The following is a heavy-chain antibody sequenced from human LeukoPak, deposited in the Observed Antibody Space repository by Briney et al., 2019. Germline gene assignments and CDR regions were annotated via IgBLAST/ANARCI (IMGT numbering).Heavy chain of an antibody. CDR2: VSYDGSNK. Sequence: PGGSLRPSCAASGFTFSSYAMHWVRQAPGYGLEWLAVVSYDGSNKYYADYVKGRFTISRDNSKNTLYLQMNSLRAEDTAVFYCARDLGNGRDYWGQGTLVTVSS. CDR1: GFTFSSYA. J-gene: IGHJ4*02. CDR3: ARDLGNGRDY. D-gene: IGHD2-8*01. V-gene: IGHV3-30*04.